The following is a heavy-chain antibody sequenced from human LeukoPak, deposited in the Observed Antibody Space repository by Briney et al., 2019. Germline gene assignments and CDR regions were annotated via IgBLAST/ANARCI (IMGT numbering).Heavy chain of an antibody. J-gene: IGHJ3*02. CDR1: GFTFSNYA. CDR3: AREVGAPQAFDI. CDR2: ISGTSGKT. Sequence: GGSLRLSCAASGFTFSNYAMDWVRQAPGKGLEWVSAISGTSGKTYYADSVKGRFTISRDNSKNTLYLQMNGLRAEDTAVYYCAREVGAPQAFDIWGQGTMVTVSS. V-gene: IGHV3-23*01. D-gene: IGHD1-26*01.